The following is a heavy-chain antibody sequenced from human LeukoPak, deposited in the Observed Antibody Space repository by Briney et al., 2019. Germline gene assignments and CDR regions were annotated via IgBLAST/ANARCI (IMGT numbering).Heavy chain of an antibody. J-gene: IGHJ4*02. CDR2: IHPSGDSA. D-gene: IGHD2/OR15-2a*01. CDR1: GYTFTSYY. CDR3: ARTLSDSGLSY. Sequence: ASVKVSCKASGYTFTSYYLHWVRQAPGQGLEWMGKIHPSGDSANYAQKFQGRVTMTADTSTSSVYMELSSLTSDDTAVYYCARTLSDSGLSYWGQGTLVTVSS. V-gene: IGHV1-46*01.